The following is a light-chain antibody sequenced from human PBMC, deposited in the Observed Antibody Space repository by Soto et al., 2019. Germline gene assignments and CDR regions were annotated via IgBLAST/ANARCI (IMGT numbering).Light chain of an antibody. CDR2: EIY. Sequence: DILMTQTPLSSPVTLGQPASISCTSSQSLVHSDGNTYLNWLQPRPGQPPRLLINEIYKRFSGVPDRFIGSGSGTDVTMKIRRVKDEEVGVYYCMQATETVITFGQGTRLEMK. J-gene: IGKJ5*01. CDR1: QSLVHSDGNTY. V-gene: IGKV2-24*01. CDR3: MQATETVIT.